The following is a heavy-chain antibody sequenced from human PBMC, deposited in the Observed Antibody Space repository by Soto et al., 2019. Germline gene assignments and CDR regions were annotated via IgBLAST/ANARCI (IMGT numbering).Heavy chain of an antibody. D-gene: IGHD3-22*01. CDR3: ARDPTTYYYDSSGDY. Sequence: GASVKVSCKASGGTFSSYAISWLRQAPGQGLEWMGGIIPIFGTANYAQKFQGRVTITADESTSTAYMELSSLKSEDTAVYYCARDPTTYYYDSSGDYWGQGTLVTVSS. CDR1: GGTFSSYA. V-gene: IGHV1-69*13. J-gene: IGHJ4*02. CDR2: IIPIFGTA.